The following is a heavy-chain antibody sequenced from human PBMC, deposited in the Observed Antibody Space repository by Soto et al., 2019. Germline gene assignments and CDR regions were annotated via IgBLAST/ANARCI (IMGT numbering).Heavy chain of an antibody. J-gene: IGHJ6*03. CDR3: ARDGVATIIYYYYYVDV. D-gene: IGHD5-12*01. CDR2: INAGNGNT. V-gene: IGHV1-3*01. Sequence: ASVKVSCKASGYTFTSYAMHWVRQAPGQRLEWMGWINAGNGNTKYSQKFQGRVTITRDTSASTAYMELSSLRSEDTAVYYCARDGVATIIYYYYYVDVWGKGTTVTVSS. CDR1: GYTFTSYA.